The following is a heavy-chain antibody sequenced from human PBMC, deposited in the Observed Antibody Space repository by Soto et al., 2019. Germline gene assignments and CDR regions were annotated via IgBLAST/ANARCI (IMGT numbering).Heavy chain of an antibody. CDR2: INAGNGNT. CDR1: XYTFTSYA. V-gene: IGHV1-3*01. Sequence: QVQLVQSGAEVKKPGASVKVSXXASXYTFTSYAMHWVRQAPGQRLEWMGWINAGNGNTKYSQKFQGRVTITRDTSASTAYMELSSLRSEDTAVYYCARGPGGPDGPGDYWGQGTLVTVSS. D-gene: IGHD2-15*01. CDR3: ARGPGGPDGPGDY. J-gene: IGHJ4*02.